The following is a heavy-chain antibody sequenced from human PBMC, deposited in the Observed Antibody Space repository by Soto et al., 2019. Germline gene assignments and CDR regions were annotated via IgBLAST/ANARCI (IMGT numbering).Heavy chain of an antibody. CDR2: INHSGST. D-gene: IGHD2-15*01. Sequence: PSETLSLTCAVYGGSFSGYYWSGIRQPPGKGLEWIGEINHSGSTNYNPSLKSRVTISVDTSKNQFSLKLSSVTAADTAVYYCARDLYWDYYYGMDVWGQGTTVTVSS. V-gene: IGHV4-34*01. CDR1: GGSFSGYY. J-gene: IGHJ6*02. CDR3: ARDLYWDYYYGMDV.